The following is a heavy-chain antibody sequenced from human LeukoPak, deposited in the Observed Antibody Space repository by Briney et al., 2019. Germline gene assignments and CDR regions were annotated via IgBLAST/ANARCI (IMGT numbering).Heavy chain of an antibody. J-gene: IGHJ5*02. V-gene: IGHV1-2*04. CDR3: ARGIQGPRYDVVTGYRFDP. CDR1: GYPFTGYY. CDR2: INPDSGDT. Sequence: ASVKVSCKASGYPFTGYYMHWVRQAPGQGLEWMGWINPDSGDTKYAQKFLGWVTMTRDPSISTAYMELSRLTSDDTAVYYCARGIQGPRYDVVTGYRFDPWGQGTLVTVSS. D-gene: IGHD3-9*01.